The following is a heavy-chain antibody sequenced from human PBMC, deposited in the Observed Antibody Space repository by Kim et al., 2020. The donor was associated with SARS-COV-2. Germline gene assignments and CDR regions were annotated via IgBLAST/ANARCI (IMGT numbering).Heavy chain of an antibody. Sequence: ASVKVSCKASGYTFTSYAMNWVRQAPGQGLEWMGWINTNTGNPTYAQGFTGRFIFSLDTSASTAYLQISSLKAEDTAVYYCARDRTFALLMVQGVMWGRQYYYYGMDVWGQGTTVTVSS. CDR2: INTNTGNP. D-gene: IGHD3-10*01. CDR1: GYTFTSYA. CDR3: ARDRTFALLMVQGVMWGRQYYYYGMDV. V-gene: IGHV7-4-1*02. J-gene: IGHJ6*02.